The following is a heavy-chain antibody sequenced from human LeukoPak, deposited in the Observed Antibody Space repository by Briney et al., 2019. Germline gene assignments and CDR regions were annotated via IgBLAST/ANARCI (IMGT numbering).Heavy chain of an antibody. CDR1: GYSISSGYY. Sequence: PSETLSLTCTVSGYSISSGYYWGWIRQPPGKGLEWIGSIYHSGSTYYNPSLKSRVTISVDTSKNQFSLKLSPVTAADTAVYYCARAVTGGYYFDYWGQGTLVTVSS. V-gene: IGHV4-38-2*02. CDR3: ARAVTGGYYFDY. D-gene: IGHD1-14*01. J-gene: IGHJ4*02. CDR2: IYHSGST.